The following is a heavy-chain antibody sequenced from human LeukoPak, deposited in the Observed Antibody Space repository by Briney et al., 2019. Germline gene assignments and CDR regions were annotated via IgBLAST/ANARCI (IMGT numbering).Heavy chain of an antibody. CDR3: AKVGRIVGAILG. J-gene: IGHJ4*02. V-gene: IGHV4-34*01. CDR2: INHSGST. CDR1: GGSFSGYY. D-gene: IGHD1-26*01. Sequence: PSETLSLTCAVYGGSFSGYYWSWIRQPPGKGLEWIGEINHSGSTNYNPSLKSRVTISVDTSKNQFSLKLSSVTAADTAVYYCAKVGRIVGAILGWGQGTLVTVSS.